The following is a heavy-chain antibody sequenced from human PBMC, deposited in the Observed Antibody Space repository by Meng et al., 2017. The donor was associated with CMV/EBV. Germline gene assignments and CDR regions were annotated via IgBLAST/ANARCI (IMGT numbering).Heavy chain of an antibody. D-gene: IGHD3-10*01. J-gene: IGHJ6*02. CDR1: GFTFSDYY. CDR3: ARDSPGAGGGKNNNYYYYGMDV. V-gene: IGHV3-11*01. Sequence: GGSLRLSCAASGFTFSDYYMSWIRQAPGKGLEWVSYISSSGSTIYYADSVKGRFTISRDNAKNSLYLQMNSLRAEDTAVYYCARDSPGAGGGKNNNYYYYGMDVWGQGTTVTVSS. CDR2: ISSSGSTI.